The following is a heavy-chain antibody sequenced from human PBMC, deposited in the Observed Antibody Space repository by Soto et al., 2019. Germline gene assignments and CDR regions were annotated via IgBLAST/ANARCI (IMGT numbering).Heavy chain of an antibody. CDR2: MSPGSGDT. Sequence: VQLVQSGAEVKKPGASLKVSCRASGYTIISYDINWVRQAPGHGFEWMGWMSPGSGDTGYAPSFQGRVAMTRNISINTAYLELTSLTPEDTGVYFCARDIMAPWGQGTLVTVSA. CDR3: ARDIMAP. J-gene: IGHJ5*02. D-gene: IGHD5-12*01. CDR1: GYTIISYD. V-gene: IGHV1-8*01.